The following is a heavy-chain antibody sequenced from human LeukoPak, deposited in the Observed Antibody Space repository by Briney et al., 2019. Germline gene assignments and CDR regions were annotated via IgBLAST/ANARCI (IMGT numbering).Heavy chain of an antibody. J-gene: IGHJ4*02. CDR3: ARAGSHWHYVY. CDR1: GFSFGSCG. Sequence: GGSLRLSCAASGFSFGSCGMHWVRQSPTKGLEWVANIKQDGSERYYVDSVKGRFTISRDNAKNSLSLQMNNLRVEDTAVYYCARAGSHWHYVYWGQGTVVTVSS. V-gene: IGHV3-7*01. CDR2: IKQDGSER. D-gene: IGHD3-10*01.